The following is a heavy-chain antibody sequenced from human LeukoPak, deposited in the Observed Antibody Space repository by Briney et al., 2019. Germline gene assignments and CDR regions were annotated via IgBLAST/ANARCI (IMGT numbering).Heavy chain of an antibody. CDR3: ARAFSYYYDSSGSVGY. D-gene: IGHD3-22*01. Sequence: PGGSLRLSCAGSGFTFSSYSMNWVRQAPGKGLEWVSSITSSNNYIYYADSMKGRFTISRDNAKNSLYLQMNSLRAEDTAVYYCARAFSYYYDSSGSVGYWGQGTLVTVSS. CDR1: GFTFSSYS. V-gene: IGHV3-21*01. J-gene: IGHJ4*02. CDR2: ITSSNNYI.